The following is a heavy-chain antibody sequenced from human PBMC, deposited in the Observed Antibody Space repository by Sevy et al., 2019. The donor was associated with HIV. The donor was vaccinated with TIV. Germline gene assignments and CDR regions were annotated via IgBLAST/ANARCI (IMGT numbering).Heavy chain of an antibody. D-gene: IGHD2-2*01. V-gene: IGHV3-23*01. CDR3: ALYNSMRFDN. CDR2: ISTSVGGT. CDR1: GFTFSSYP. J-gene: IGHJ4*02. Sequence: GGSLRLSCAASGFTFSSYPMSWVRQAPGKGLEWVSTISTSVGGTYYADSVKGRFTISRDNAKNTLYLQMNSLRDEDTAVYYCALYNSMRFDNWGQRTMVTVSS.